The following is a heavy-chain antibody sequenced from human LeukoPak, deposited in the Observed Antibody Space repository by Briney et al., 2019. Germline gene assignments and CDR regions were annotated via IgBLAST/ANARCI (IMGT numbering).Heavy chain of an antibody. CDR3: ARDVEGLRFDY. J-gene: IGHJ4*02. D-gene: IGHD5-24*01. CDR2: TYYSGST. V-gene: IGHV4-59*01. CDR1: GGSISSYY. Sequence: SETLSLTCTVSGGSISSYYWSWIRQPPGKGLEWIGYTYYSGSTNYNPSLKSRVTISVDTSKNQFSLKLSSVTAADTAVYYCARDVEGLRFDYWGQGTLVTVSS.